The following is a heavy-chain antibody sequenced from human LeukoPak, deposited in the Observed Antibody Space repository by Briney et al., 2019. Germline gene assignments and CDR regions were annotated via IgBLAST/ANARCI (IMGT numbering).Heavy chain of an antibody. CDR1: GFTFSSYS. CDR3: AREDHSNYNY. Sequence: KPGGSLRLSCAASGFTFSSYSVNWVRQAPGKGLEWVSSISSSSSYIYYADSVKGRFTISRDNAKNSLYLQMNSLRAEDTAVYYCAREDHSNYNYWGQGTLVTVSS. D-gene: IGHD4-11*01. CDR2: ISSSSSYI. J-gene: IGHJ4*02. V-gene: IGHV3-21*01.